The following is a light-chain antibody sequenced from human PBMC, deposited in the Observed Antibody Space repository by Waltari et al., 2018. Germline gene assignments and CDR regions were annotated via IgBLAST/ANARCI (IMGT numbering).Light chain of an antibody. CDR3: QVWDSSGDPVV. J-gene: IGLJ2*01. CDR2: DDT. Sequence: SYVLTQPPSVSVAPGKTARITCGGHNIGSKSVHWYQQKPGQAPVLVVYDDTDRPSGIPERLSGSNSGNTATLTITRVEAGDEADYFCQVWDSSGDPVVFGGGTKLTVL. V-gene: IGLV3-21*03. CDR1: NIGSKS.